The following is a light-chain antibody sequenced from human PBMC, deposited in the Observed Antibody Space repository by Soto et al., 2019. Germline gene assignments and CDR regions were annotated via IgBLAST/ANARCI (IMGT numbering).Light chain of an antibody. J-gene: IGLJ1*01. V-gene: IGLV2-14*01. CDR3: SSYTDVVTVEV. Sequence: QSALPQPASMSGSLGQSFTISCTGTSTDFGGQNYVSWYQQHQGKDPKPILYEASNRPTRASNRVSSCKSADTTSLNISGLQAENVAEYYCSSYTDVVTVEVFGPGTKVTVL. CDR1: STDFGGQNY. CDR2: EAS.